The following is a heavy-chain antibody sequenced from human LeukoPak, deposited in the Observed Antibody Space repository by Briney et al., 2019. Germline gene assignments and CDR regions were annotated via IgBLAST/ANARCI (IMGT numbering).Heavy chain of an antibody. V-gene: IGHV3-30*18. CDR2: ISYDGGNK. CDR1: GSTFSSND. D-gene: IGHD2-8*01. J-gene: IGHJ3*02. Sequence: PGRSLRIFCATSGSTFSSNDIHLARQAPGKGLERVIVISYDGGNKYYADSVKGRFVISRDNSKYTLYLQMNSLRAEDMVMYYCTKGRSCTNGICYSWFPEIWGQGTMVTVSS. CDR3: TKGRSCTNGICYSWFPEI.